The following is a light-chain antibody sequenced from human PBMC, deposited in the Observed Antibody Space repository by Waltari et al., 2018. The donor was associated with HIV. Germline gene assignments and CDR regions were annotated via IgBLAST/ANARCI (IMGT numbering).Light chain of an antibody. CDR3: NSRDSSGNVV. CDR2: GKN. J-gene: IGLJ2*01. Sequence: SSELTQDPAVSVALGQTVRITCQGDSLRSYYASWYQQKPGQAPVLVIYGKNNRPSGIPDRFSGSGSGNTASLTITGAQAEDEADYYCNSRDSSGNVVFGGGTKLTVL. CDR1: SLRSYY. V-gene: IGLV3-19*01.